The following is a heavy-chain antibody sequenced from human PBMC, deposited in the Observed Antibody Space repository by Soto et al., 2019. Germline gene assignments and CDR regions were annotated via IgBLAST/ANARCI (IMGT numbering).Heavy chain of an antibody. D-gene: IGHD5-12*01. V-gene: IGHV4-34*01. CDR3: ARGAVATISRSFDY. CDR2: INHSGST. CDR1: GGSFSGYY. Sequence: SETLSLTCAVYGGSFSGYYWSWIRQPPGKGLEWIGEINHSGSTNYNPSLKSRVTISVDTSKNQFSLKLSSVTAADTAVYYCARGAVATISRSFDYWGQGTLVTVSS. J-gene: IGHJ4*02.